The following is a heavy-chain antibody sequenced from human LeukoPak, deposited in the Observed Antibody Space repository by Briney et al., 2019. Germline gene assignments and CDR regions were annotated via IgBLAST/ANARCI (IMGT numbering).Heavy chain of an antibody. D-gene: IGHD7-27*01. CDR2: IYPGDSDT. V-gene: IGHV5-51*01. J-gene: IGHJ4*02. CDR3: ARPGATSSFDY. CDR1: EYSFSSNW. Sequence: GESLQISCQGSEYSFSSNWIGWVRQMPGKGLEWMGIIYPGDSDTRYSPSFQGQVTISADKSITTAYLQWSSLQASDTAMYYCARPGATSSFDYWGQGTLVTVSS.